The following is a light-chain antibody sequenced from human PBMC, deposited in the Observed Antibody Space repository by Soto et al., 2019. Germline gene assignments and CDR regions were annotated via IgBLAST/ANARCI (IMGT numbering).Light chain of an antibody. J-gene: IGKJ1*01. CDR3: QQYGSSTWT. CDR2: GAS. V-gene: IGKV3-20*01. Sequence: ENVLTQSPGTLSLSPGERATLSCRASQSVSSSFLAWYQQKPGQAPRLLIYGASSRPTGIPDRFSGSGSGTDFTLTISRLEPEDFAVYYCQQYGSSTWTFGQGTKV. CDR1: QSVSSSF.